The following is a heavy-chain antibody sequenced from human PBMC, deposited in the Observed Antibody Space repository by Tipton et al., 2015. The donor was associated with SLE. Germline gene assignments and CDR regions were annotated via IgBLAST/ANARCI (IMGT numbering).Heavy chain of an antibody. CDR1: GFTFSSYW. CDR2: IYSGGSST. CDR3: AKGDAFDI. Sequence: GSLRLSCAASGFTFSSYWMSWVRQAPGKGLEWVSVIYSGGSSTYYADSVKGRFTISRDNSKNTLYLQMNSLRAEDTAVYYCAKGDAFDIWGQGTMVTVSS. V-gene: IGHV3-23*03. J-gene: IGHJ3*02.